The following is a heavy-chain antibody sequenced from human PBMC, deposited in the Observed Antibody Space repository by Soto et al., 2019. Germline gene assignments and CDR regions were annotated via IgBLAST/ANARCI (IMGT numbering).Heavy chain of an antibody. Sequence: LKISCKGSGYSFTSYWISWVRQMPGKGLEWMGRIDPSDSYTNYSPSFQGHVTISADKSISTAYLQWSSLKASDTAMYYCAASGYSYGSLPNYYYYGMDVWGQGTTVTVSS. J-gene: IGHJ6*02. CDR3: AASGYSYGSLPNYYYYGMDV. CDR2: IDPSDSYT. V-gene: IGHV5-10-1*01. D-gene: IGHD5-18*01. CDR1: GYSFTSYW.